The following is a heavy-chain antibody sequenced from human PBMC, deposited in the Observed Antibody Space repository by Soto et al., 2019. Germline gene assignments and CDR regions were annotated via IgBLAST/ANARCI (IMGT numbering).Heavy chain of an antibody. CDR2: INSDGSRT. J-gene: IGHJ5*02. CDR3: ARVATGSYDWFDP. V-gene: IGHV3-74*03. CDR1: KFTFSRYC. D-gene: IGHD3-10*01. Sequence: GGSLRLSCAASKFTFSRYCMHWVRQTPGKGLMWVSRINSDGSRTTYADSVKGRFTTSRDNAKNTVFLDMNSLRPEDTAVYYCARVATGSYDWFDPWGQGTLVTVSS.